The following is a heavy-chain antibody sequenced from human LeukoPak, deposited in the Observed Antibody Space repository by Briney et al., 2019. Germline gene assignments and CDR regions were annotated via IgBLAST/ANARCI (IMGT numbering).Heavy chain of an antibody. J-gene: IGHJ3*02. CDR2: IKYDGSEK. CDR3: ARDRSDVLTGYSDAFDI. Sequence: PGGSLRLSCADSGFTFSSFWMSWVRQAPGRGLEWVANIKYDGSEKYYVDSVKGRFTISRDNAKNSLYLQMNSLRADDTAVYYCARDRSDVLTGYSDAFDIWGQGTMVTVSS. V-gene: IGHV3-7*01. CDR1: GFTFSSFW. D-gene: IGHD3-9*01.